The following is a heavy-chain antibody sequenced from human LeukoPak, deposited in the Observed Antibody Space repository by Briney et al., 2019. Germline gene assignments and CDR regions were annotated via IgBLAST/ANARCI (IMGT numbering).Heavy chain of an antibody. J-gene: IGHJ4*02. CDR1: GFTFSSYS. V-gene: IGHV3-23*01. D-gene: IGHD6-19*01. Sequence: GGTLRLSCAASGFTFSSYSKNWVRQAPGKGLEWVSGISGSGGSTNYADSVKGRFTHSRGNSKNTLYLQMNNVRVEDTAVYYCAKGGCSSGWYIFDYWGQGALVTVSS. CDR2: ISGSGGST. CDR3: AKGGCSSGWYIFDY.